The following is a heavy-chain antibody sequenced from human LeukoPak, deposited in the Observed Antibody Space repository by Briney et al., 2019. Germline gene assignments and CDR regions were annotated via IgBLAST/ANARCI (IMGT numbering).Heavy chain of an antibody. V-gene: IGHV3-30-3*01. CDR3: AREENYGSGSYPLGY. Sequence: QPGRSLRLSCAASGYTFTSYAMHWVRQAPGKGLEWVAVISYDGSKRYYADSVKGRFTTSRDISKNTLYLQMNSLRAEDTAVYYCAREENYGSGSYPLGYWGQGTLVTVPS. CDR1: GYTFTSYA. CDR2: ISYDGSKR. J-gene: IGHJ4*02. D-gene: IGHD3-10*01.